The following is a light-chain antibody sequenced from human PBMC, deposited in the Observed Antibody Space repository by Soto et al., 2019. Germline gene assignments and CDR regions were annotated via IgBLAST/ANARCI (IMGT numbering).Light chain of an antibody. V-gene: IGLV1-40*03. CDR1: SSNIGAGFD. CDR2: GNK. Sequence: QAVVTQPPSVSGVPGQRVTISCTGSSSNIGAGFDVHWYQQVPGTAPKLLIHGNKNRPSGVPDRFSGSKSGASASLAITELQAEDEADYYCQSYDGTLSGWVFGGGTKLTVL. J-gene: IGLJ3*02. CDR3: QSYDGTLSGWV.